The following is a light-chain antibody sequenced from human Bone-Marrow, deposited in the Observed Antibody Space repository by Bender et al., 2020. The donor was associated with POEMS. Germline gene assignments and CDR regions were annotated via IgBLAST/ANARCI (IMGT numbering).Light chain of an antibody. CDR2: RND. Sequence: QSMLTQSPSASGTPGQWVTISCSGTNNNIGSDFVFWYQQFPGTAPKLLIYRNDQRPSGVPDRFTGSRSGTSASLAISGLRSEDEANYYCAAWDDSLSGPVFGGGTNLTVL. V-gene: IGLV1-47*01. J-gene: IGLJ3*02. CDR3: AAWDDSLSGPV. CDR1: NNNIGSDF.